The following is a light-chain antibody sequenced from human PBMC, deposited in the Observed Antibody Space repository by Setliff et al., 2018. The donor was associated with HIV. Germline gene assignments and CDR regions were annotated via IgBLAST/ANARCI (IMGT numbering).Light chain of an antibody. Sequence: QSALAQPTSVSGSPGQSITISCTGTSSDVGGYNYVSWYQHRPGKAPKVVIYEVSNRPSGVSNRFSGSKSGNTASLTISGLQAEEEADYYCSSYTSSGTPVFGGGTKVNVL. CDR3: SSYTSSGTPV. CDR1: SSDVGGYNY. CDR2: EVS. J-gene: IGLJ3*02. V-gene: IGLV2-14*01.